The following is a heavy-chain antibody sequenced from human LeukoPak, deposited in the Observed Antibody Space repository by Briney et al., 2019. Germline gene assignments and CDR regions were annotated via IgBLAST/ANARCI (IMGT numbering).Heavy chain of an antibody. CDR2: INPNSGGT. V-gene: IGHV1-2*02. D-gene: IGHD2/OR15-2a*01. Sequence: GASVKVSCKASGYTFTGYYMHWVRQARGQGLEWMGWINPNSGGTNYAQKFQGRVTMTRDTSISTAYMELSRLRSDDTAVYYCARDPVPHFHFQHWGQGTLVTVSS. CDR1: GYTFTGYY. CDR3: ARDPVPHFHFQH. J-gene: IGHJ1*01.